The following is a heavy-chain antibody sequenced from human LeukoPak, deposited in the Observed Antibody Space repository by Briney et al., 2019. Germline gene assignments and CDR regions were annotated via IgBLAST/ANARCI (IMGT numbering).Heavy chain of an antibody. CDR1: GFIFSDYG. Sequence: PGGSLRLSCEASGFIFSDYGMNWVRQTAGKGLEWVSYISSDGKTMYYTDSVRGRFTISRDNTDNSMFLQMKSLRAEDTAVYYCATYRQVLLPFESWGQGTLVTVSS. J-gene: IGHJ4*02. V-gene: IGHV3-48*03. CDR2: ISSDGKTM. CDR3: ATYRQVLLPFES. D-gene: IGHD2-8*02.